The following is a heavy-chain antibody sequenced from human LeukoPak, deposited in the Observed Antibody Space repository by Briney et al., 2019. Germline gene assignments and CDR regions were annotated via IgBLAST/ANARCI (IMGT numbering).Heavy chain of an antibody. CDR2: ISSSGSTI. D-gene: IGHD3-10*01. Sequence: GGSLRLSCAASGFTFSDYYMSWIRQAPGKGLEWVSYISSSGSTIYYADSVKGRFTISRDNAKNSLYLQMNSLRAEDTAVYYCARDGSYGSGSLNYYYYMDVWGKGTTVTVSS. V-gene: IGHV3-11*01. CDR1: GFTFSDYY. J-gene: IGHJ6*03. CDR3: ARDGSYGSGSLNYYYYMDV.